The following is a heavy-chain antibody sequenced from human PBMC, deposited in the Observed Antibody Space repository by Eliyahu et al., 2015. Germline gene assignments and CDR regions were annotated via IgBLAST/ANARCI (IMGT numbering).Heavy chain of an antibody. Sequence: QVQLQESGPGLVKPSETXSLTCAVSGYSISSGYYWGWIRQPPGKGLEWIGSIYHSGSTYYNPSLKSRVTISVDTSKNQFSLKLSSVTAADTAVYYCARDDCGGDCYTYFDYWGQGTLVTVSS. CDR1: GYSISSGYY. CDR3: ARDDCGGDCYTYFDY. J-gene: IGHJ4*02. D-gene: IGHD2-21*01. V-gene: IGHV4-38-2*02. CDR2: IYHSGST.